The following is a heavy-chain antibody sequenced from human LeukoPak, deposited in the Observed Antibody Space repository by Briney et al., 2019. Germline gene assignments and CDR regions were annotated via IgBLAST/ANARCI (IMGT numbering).Heavy chain of an antibody. CDR1: GGSISSGSYY. J-gene: IGHJ4*02. CDR2: IYASGST. D-gene: IGHD6-13*01. CDR3: ARGVAPSIAAAGTIFSFDY. Sequence: PSETLSLTCTVSGGSISSGSYYWSWIRQPAGKGLKWIGRIYASGSTNYNPSLKSRVTISVDTSKNQFSLKLSSVTAADTAVYYCARGVAPSIAAAGTIFSFDYWGQGTLVTVSS. V-gene: IGHV4-61*02.